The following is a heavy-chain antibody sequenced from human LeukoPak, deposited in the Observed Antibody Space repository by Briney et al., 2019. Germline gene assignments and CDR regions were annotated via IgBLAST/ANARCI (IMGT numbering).Heavy chain of an antibody. CDR3: ARAGGSYSYYYYYYYMDV. Sequence: SVKVSCKASGGTFSSYAISWVRQAPGQGLEWMGGIIPIFGTANYAQKFQGRVTITADESTSTAYMELSSLRSEDTAVYYCARAGGSYSYYYYYYYMDVWGKGTTVTVSS. D-gene: IGHD1-26*01. J-gene: IGHJ6*03. CDR2: IIPIFGTA. V-gene: IGHV1-69*13. CDR1: GGTFSSYA.